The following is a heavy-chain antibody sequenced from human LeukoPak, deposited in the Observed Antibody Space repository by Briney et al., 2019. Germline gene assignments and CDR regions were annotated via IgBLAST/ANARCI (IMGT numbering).Heavy chain of an antibody. CDR1: GFTFSSYS. CDR2: ISGSGGST. J-gene: IGHJ3*02. D-gene: IGHD6-19*01. Sequence: GGSLRLSCVASGFTFSSYSMSWVRQAPGKGLEWVSTISGSGGSTHYADSVKGRFTISRDNSRNTLSLQMNSLRAEDTAIYYCAKSVAAVFDIWGQGTMVTVSS. V-gene: IGHV3-23*01. CDR3: AKSVAAVFDI.